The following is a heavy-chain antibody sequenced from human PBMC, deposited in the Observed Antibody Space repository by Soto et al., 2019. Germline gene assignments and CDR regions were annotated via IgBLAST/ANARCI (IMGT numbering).Heavy chain of an antibody. CDR1: GFSLSTSGVV. CDR3: AGFGSGSYQVPDAFDI. Sequence: QITLKESGPTLVKPTQTLTLTCTFSGFSLSTSGVVVGWIRQPPGKALEWLALIYWDDDKRYSPSLKSRLTITKDTSKNQVVLTMTNMDPVDTATYYCAGFGSGSYQVPDAFDIWGQGTMVTVSS. V-gene: IGHV2-5*02. D-gene: IGHD3-10*01. J-gene: IGHJ3*02. CDR2: IYWDDDK.